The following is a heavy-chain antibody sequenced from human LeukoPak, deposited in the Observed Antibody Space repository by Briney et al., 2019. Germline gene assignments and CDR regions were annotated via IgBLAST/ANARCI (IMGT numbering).Heavy chain of an antibody. CDR1: GFTFSRYS. CDR3: ARDPSTWNGYSDY. J-gene: IGHJ4*02. V-gene: IGHV3-48*01. CDR2: ITPSGNNK. D-gene: IGHD3-3*01. Sequence: QTGGSLRLSCAVSGFTFSRYSLHWVRQAPGKGLEWISYITPSGNNKYYSDSVKGRFTISRDNAKNSVYLQMDSLRAEDTAVYYCARDPSTWNGYSDYWGQGTLVTVSS.